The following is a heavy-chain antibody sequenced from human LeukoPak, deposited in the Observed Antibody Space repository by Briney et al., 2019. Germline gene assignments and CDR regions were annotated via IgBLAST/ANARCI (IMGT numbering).Heavy chain of an antibody. V-gene: IGHV1-18*01. CDR2: ISAYNGNT. D-gene: IGHD3-10*01. J-gene: IGHJ4*02. CDR3: ARARITMVRGVISHFDY. CDR1: GYTFTSYG. Sequence: GASVKVSRKASGYTFTSYGISWVRQAPGQGLEWMGWISAYNGNTNYAQKLQGRVTMTTDTSTSTAYMELRSLRSDDTAVYYCARARITMVRGVISHFDYWGQGTLVTVSS.